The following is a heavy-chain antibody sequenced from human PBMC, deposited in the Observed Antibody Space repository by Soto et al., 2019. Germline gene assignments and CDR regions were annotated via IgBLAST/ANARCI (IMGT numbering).Heavy chain of an antibody. J-gene: IGHJ3*02. Sequence: ASVKVSCKASGYTFTSYYMHWVRQAPGQGLEWMGIINPSGGSTSYAQKFQGRVTMTRDTSTSTVYMELSRLRSEDTAVYYCARDQVPYYYDSSDPVAAFDIWGQGKMVTVSS. D-gene: IGHD3-22*01. CDR1: GYTFTSYY. V-gene: IGHV1-46*01. CDR2: INPSGGST. CDR3: ARDQVPYYYDSSDPVAAFDI.